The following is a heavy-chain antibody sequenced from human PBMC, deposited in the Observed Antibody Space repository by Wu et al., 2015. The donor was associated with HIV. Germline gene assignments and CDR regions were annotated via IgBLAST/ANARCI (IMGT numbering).Heavy chain of an antibody. CDR1: GYTFTSYY. CDR3: ARDDYYDSSGLGLPWYFDL. V-gene: IGHV1-46*01. D-gene: IGHD3-22*01. CDR2: INPGGGNT. J-gene: IGHJ2*01. Sequence: QMQLVQSGAEVKKPGASVKISCEASGYTFTSYYFHWVRQVPGQGLEWMGVINPGGGNTKYAQDFQGRVIMTRDTSSSTVYMELSGLRSADTAVYYCARDDYYDSSGLGLPWYFDLWGRGTLVTVSS.